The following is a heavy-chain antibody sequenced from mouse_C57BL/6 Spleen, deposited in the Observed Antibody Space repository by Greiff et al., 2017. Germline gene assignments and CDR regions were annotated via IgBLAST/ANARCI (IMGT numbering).Heavy chain of an antibody. CDR1: GYTFTDYY. D-gene: IGHD1-1*01. V-gene: IGHV1-26*01. CDR2: INPNNGGT. J-gene: IGHJ1*03. Sequence: VQLQQSGPELVKPGASVKISCKASGYTFTDYYMNWVKQSHGKSLEWIGDINPNNGGTSYNQKFKGKATLTVDKSSSTAYMELRSLTSEDSAVYYCAREVTYYYPKGYFDVWGTGTTVTVSS. CDR3: AREVTYYYPKGYFDV.